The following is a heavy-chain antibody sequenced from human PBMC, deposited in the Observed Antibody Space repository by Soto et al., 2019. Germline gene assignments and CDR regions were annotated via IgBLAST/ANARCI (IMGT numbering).Heavy chain of an antibody. J-gene: IGHJ4*02. D-gene: IGHD3-3*01. CDR1: GFSFGNYW. CDR2: IKEDGSER. CDR3: ARDVGPVTIFGEALSGYFDF. V-gene: IGHV3-7*03. Sequence: GVLRLSCAVSGFSFGNYWMSWVRQAPGKRLEWLASIKEDGSERYYLDSVKGRFTISRDNAKDSLSLQMNSLRGEDTAFYYCARDVGPVTIFGEALSGYFDFWGQGTLVTVSS.